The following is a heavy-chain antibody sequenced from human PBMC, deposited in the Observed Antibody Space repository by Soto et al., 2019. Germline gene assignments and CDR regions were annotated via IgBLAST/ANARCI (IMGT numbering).Heavy chain of an antibody. CDR3: SGCSGGACHQNYGMDV. Sequence: EAHLVESGGGLVKPGGSLRLSCAVSGFTFSTCTMNWVRQAPGKGLEWVSSISPSTSHIYYADSVKGRFTISRDNAKNSLFLQMISLRAEDTAVYYCSGCSGGACHQNYGMDVWGQGTTFTVSS. CDR1: GFTFSTCT. V-gene: IGHV3-21*01. CDR2: ISPSTSHI. J-gene: IGHJ6*02. D-gene: IGHD2-15*01.